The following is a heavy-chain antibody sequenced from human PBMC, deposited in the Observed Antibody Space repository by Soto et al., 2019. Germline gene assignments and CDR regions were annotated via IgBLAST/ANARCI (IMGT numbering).Heavy chain of an antibody. CDR3: ASSYSSSSNWFDT. CDR2: TYYRSKWYN. D-gene: IGHD6-6*01. J-gene: IGHJ5*02. CDR1: GDNISSNSAA. V-gene: IGHV6-1*01. Sequence: SQTLSLPCAISGDNISSNSAAWNWIRQSPSRGLEWLGRTYYRSKWYNDYAVSVKSRITINPDTSKNQFSLQLNSVTPEDTAVYYCASSYSSSSNWFDTWGQGTLVTVSS.